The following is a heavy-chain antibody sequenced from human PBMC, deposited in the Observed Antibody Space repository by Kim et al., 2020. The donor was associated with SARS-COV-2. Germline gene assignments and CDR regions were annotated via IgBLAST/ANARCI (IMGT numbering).Heavy chain of an antibody. D-gene: IGHD3-10*01. CDR2: ISYDGSNK. J-gene: IGHJ3*02. V-gene: IGHV3-30-3*01. CDR3: ARDTWSRLRVVTYCDFD. CDR1: GFTFSSSA. Sequence: GGSLRLSCAASGFTFSSSAIHWVRQAPGKGLEWVAVISYDGSNKNYADSAKGRFTISRDNAKYTLYLQMQIMRAENTALYYCARDTWSRLRVVTYCDFD.